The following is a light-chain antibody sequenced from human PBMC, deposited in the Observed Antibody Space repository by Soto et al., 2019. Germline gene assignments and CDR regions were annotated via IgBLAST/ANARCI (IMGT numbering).Light chain of an antibody. J-gene: IGKJ4*01. Sequence: EIVMTQSPATLSVSRGERATLSCRANQAISSNLAWYQQKPGQAPRLLIYGASTRATDIPDRFSGSGSGTEFTLTISSLQSEDVASYYCQKYEGVPLTFGGGTRVEIK. CDR1: QAISSN. CDR3: QKYEGVPLT. V-gene: IGKV3-15*01. CDR2: GAS.